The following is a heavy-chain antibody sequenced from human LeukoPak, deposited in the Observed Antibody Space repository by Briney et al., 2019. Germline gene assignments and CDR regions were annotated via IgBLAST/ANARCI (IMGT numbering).Heavy chain of an antibody. J-gene: IGHJ4*02. CDR2: IIPIFGTA. D-gene: IGHD3-10*01. Sequence: SVKVSCKASGGTFSSYAISWVRQAPGQGLEWMGGIIPIFGTANYAQKFQGRVTLTTDESTSTAYMELSSLRSEDTAVYYCAREAYYGSGKFDYWGQGTLVTVSS. CDR1: GGTFSSYA. V-gene: IGHV1-69*05. CDR3: AREAYYGSGKFDY.